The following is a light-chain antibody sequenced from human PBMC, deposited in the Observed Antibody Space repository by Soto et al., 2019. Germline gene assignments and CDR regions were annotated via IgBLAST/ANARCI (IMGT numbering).Light chain of an antibody. Sequence: DIQMTQSPSSLSASVGDRVTITCRASQGISNYLAWYQQKPGKVPKLLIYAASTLQSGLPSRFSGSGSGTDFTLTISSLQPEDIATYYCQKYNSALYTFGQATTLEIK. CDR3: QKYNSALYT. CDR1: QGISNY. V-gene: IGKV1-27*01. CDR2: AAS. J-gene: IGKJ2*01.